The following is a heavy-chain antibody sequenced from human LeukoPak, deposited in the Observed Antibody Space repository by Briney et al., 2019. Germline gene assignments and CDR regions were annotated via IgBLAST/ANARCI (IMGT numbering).Heavy chain of an antibody. CDR3: ARDGSYYYYGMDV. CDR2: IYYSGST. J-gene: IGHJ6*02. Sequence: SETLSLTCTVSGGSISSYYWSWIRQPPGKGLEWIGYIYYSGSTNYNPSLKSRVTISADTSKNQFSLKLSSVTAADTAVYYCARDGSYYYYGMDVWGQGTTVTVSS. V-gene: IGHV4-59*01. CDR1: GGSISSYY.